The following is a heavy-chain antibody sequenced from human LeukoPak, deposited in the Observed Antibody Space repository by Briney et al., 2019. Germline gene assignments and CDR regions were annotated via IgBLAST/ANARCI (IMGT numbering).Heavy chain of an antibody. D-gene: IGHD5-18*01. CDR1: GYTFTSYG. V-gene: IGHV1-18*01. Sequence: ASVKVSCKASGYTFTSYGISWVRQAPGQGLEWMGWISAYNGNTNYAQNLQGRVTMTTDTSTDTAHMELKSLRSDDTAVYFCARRFSYGYNDYWGQGTLVTVSS. CDR2: ISAYNGNT. CDR3: ARRFSYGYNDY. J-gene: IGHJ4*02.